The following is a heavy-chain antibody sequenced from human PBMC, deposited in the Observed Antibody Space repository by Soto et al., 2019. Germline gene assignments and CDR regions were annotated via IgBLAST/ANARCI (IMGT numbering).Heavy chain of an antibody. J-gene: IGHJ4*02. V-gene: IGHV4-59*01. CDR1: GGSISSYY. Sequence: PSETLSLTCTASGGSISSYYWSWIRQPPGKGLEWIGYIYYSGSTNYNPSLKSRVTMSVDTSKNQFSLKLSSVPAADTAVYYCAKYYDSDEDYFDYWGQGTLVTVSS. CDR3: AKYYDSDEDYFDY. CDR2: IYYSGST. D-gene: IGHD3-3*01.